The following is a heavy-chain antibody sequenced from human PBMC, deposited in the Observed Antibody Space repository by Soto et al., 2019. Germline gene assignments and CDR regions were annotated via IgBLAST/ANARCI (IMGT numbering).Heavy chain of an antibody. Sequence: EVQLLESGGGLVQPGGSLRLSCAASGFTFSSYAMSWVRQAPGKGLEWVSAISGSGGSTYYADSVKGRFTISRDNSKNTLYLQMNSLRAEDTAVYYCTSGRDYYDSSGYYFVYWGQGTLVTVSS. CDR2: ISGSGGST. J-gene: IGHJ4*02. CDR3: TSGRDYYDSSGYYFVY. CDR1: GFTFSSYA. V-gene: IGHV3-23*01. D-gene: IGHD3-22*01.